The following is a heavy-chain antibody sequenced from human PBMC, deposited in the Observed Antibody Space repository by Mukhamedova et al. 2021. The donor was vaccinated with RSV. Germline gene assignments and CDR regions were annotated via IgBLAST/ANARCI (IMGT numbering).Heavy chain of an antibody. CDR2: IYYSGST. Sequence: GLEWIGYIYYSGSTNYNPSLKSRVTISVDTSKNQFSLKLSSVTAADTAVYYCARAGGGYSGYDSYYYMDVWGKGTTVNVSS. D-gene: IGHD5-12*01. V-gene: IGHV4-59*01. J-gene: IGHJ6*03. CDR3: ARAGGGYSGYDSYYYMDV.